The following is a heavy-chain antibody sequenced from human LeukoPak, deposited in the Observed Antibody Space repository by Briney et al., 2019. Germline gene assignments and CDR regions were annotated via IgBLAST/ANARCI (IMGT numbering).Heavy chain of an antibody. CDR1: GFTFSRYA. J-gene: IGHJ4*02. D-gene: IGHD6-13*01. CDR2: ISSSGSTI. V-gene: IGHV3-48*03. Sequence: PGGSLRLSCAAAGFTFSRYAFHWVRQAPGKGLEWVSYISSSGSTIYYADSVKGRFTISRDNAKNSLYLQMNSLRAEDTAVYYCARDKRRGYSSSWYFDYWGQGTLVTVSS. CDR3: ARDKRRGYSSSWYFDY.